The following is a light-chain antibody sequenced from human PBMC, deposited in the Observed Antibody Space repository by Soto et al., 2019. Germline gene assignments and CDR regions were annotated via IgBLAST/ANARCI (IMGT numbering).Light chain of an antibody. J-gene: IGKJ5*01. CDR3: QQYGSSGT. CDR2: GAS. Sequence: EIVLTQSPGTLSLSPGERATLSCRASQSVSSSYLAWYQQKPGQAPRLLIYGASSRDTGIPDRFSGSGSGTDFTLTISRLEPEEFAVYYCQQYGSSGTFGQGARLEIK. CDR1: QSVSSSY. V-gene: IGKV3-20*01.